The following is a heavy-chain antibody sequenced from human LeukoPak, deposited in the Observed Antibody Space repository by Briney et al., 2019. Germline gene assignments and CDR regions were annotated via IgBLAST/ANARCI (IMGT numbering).Heavy chain of an antibody. CDR1: GFTFGTYW. J-gene: IGHJ4*02. CDR2: INSDGGTT. D-gene: IGHD3-10*01. Sequence: GGSLRLSCGASGFTFGTYWMHWVRQAPGKGLVWVSGINSDGGTTTYGDSVKGRFTISRDNAKNTLYLQMNNLRAEDTAIYYCATDSYVSGSYYRLFYWGQGTLATVSS. V-gene: IGHV3-74*01. CDR3: ATDSYVSGSYYRLFY.